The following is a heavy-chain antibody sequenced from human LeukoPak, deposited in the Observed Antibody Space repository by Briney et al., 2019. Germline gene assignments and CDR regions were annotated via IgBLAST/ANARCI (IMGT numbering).Heavy chain of an antibody. CDR1: GFTFNNAW. CDR3: AKGRDPPFDY. V-gene: IGHV3-23*01. CDR2: ISGSGGST. J-gene: IGHJ4*02. Sequence: PGGSLRLSCAASGFTFNNAWMSWVRQAPGKGLEWVSAISGSGGSTYYADSVKGRFTISRDNSKNTLYLQMNSLRAEDTAVYYCAKGRDPPFDYWGQGTLVTVSS.